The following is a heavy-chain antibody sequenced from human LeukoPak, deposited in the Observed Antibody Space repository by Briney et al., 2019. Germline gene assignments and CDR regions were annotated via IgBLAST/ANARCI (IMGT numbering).Heavy chain of an antibody. CDR2: MSSGSTYI. J-gene: IGHJ4*02. Sequence: GGSLRLSCAASGFTFGSYSMTWVRQAPGKGLEWVSSMSSGSTYIYYADSVRGRFTISRDNAKNSLYLLMNSLRVDDTAVYYCARGRPTDASRVFVVQWGQGTLVTVSS. CDR1: GFTFGSYS. CDR3: ARGRPTDASRVFVVQ. V-gene: IGHV3-21*06. D-gene: IGHD2-15*01.